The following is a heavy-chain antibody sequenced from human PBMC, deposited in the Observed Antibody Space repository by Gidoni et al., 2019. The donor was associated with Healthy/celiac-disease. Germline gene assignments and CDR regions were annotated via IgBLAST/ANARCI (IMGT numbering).Heavy chain of an antibody. CDR1: GFTFSSYG. J-gene: IGHJ6*03. CDR2: ISYDGSNK. V-gene: IGHV3-30*18. CDR3: AKDGDGHYMDV. Sequence: QVQLVESGGGVVQPGRSLRLSCAASGFTFSSYGMHWVRQAPGKGLGWVAVISYDGSNKYYADSVKGRFTISRDNSKNTLYLQMNSLRAEDTAVYYCAKDGDGHYMDVWGKGTTVTVSS.